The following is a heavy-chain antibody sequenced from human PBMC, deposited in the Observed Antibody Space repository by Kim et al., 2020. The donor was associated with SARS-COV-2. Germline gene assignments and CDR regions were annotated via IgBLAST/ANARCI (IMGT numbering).Heavy chain of an antibody. Sequence: GGTCYADSVKARFTISRDSSRNTLYLQMNSLRAEDTAVYYCAKYPGGMDVWGPGTTVTGSS. J-gene: IGHJ6*02. CDR3: AKYPGGMDV. CDR2: GGT. V-gene: IGHV3-23*01.